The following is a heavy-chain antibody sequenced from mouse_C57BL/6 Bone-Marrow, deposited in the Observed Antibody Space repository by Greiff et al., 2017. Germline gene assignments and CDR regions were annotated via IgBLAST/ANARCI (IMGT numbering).Heavy chain of an antibody. J-gene: IGHJ2*01. CDR3: AREGAGSEDY. CDR1: GYAFSSSW. CDR2: IYPGDGDT. V-gene: IGHV1-82*01. Sequence: VQLQESGPELVKPGASVKISCKASGYAFSSSWMNWVKQRPGKGLEWIGRIYPGDGDTNYNGKFKGKATLTADKSSSTAYMQLSSLTSEDSAVYFCAREGAGSEDYWGQGTTLTVSS.